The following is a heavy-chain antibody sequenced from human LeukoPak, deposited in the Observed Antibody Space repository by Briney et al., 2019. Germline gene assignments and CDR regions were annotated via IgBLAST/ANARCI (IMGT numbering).Heavy chain of an antibody. D-gene: IGHD3-22*01. J-gene: IGHJ3*02. Sequence: GGSLRLSCAASGFTFSSYSMNWVRQAPGEGLEWVSSISSSSSYIYYADSVKGRFTISRDNAKNSLYLQMNSLRAEDTAVYYCARLITMIVEDAFDIWGQGTMVTVSS. CDR3: ARLITMIVEDAFDI. V-gene: IGHV3-21*01. CDR2: ISSSSSYI. CDR1: GFTFSSYS.